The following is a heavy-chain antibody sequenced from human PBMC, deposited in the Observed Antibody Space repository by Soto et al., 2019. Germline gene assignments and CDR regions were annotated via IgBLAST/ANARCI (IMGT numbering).Heavy chain of an antibody. D-gene: IGHD2-2*02. Sequence: TGGSLRLSCAASGFTFSSYGMHWVRQAPGKGLEWVAVIWYDGSNKYYADSVKGRFTISRDNSKNTLYLQMNSLRAEDTAVYYCARDLFSQLLYTYYYYGMDVWGQGTTVTVSS. CDR3: ARDLFSQLLYTYYYYGMDV. CDR1: GFTFSSYG. J-gene: IGHJ6*02. V-gene: IGHV3-33*01. CDR2: IWYDGSNK.